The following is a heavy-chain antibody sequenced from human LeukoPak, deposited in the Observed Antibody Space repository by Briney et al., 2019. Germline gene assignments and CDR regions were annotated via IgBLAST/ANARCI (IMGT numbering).Heavy chain of an antibody. Sequence: PSETLSLTCTVSGGSISSSSYYWGWIRQPPGKGLEWIGSIYYSGSTYYNPSLKSRVTISVDTSKNQFSLKLSSVTAADTAVYYCARQGVIWFGEFYCWGQGTLVTVSS. CDR3: ARQGVIWFGEFYC. V-gene: IGHV4-39*01. J-gene: IGHJ4*02. CDR2: IYYSGST. CDR1: GGSISSSSYY. D-gene: IGHD3-10*01.